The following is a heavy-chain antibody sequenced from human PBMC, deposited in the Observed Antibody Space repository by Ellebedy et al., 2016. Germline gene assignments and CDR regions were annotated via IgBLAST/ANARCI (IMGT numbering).Heavy chain of an antibody. Sequence: SETLSLXXTVSGGSISSSSYYWGWIRQPPGKGLEWIGSIYYSGSTYYNPSLKSRVTISVDTSKNQFSLKLSSVTAADTAVYYCAREEGSGWSLYYFDYWGQGTLVTVSS. CDR2: IYYSGST. J-gene: IGHJ4*02. V-gene: IGHV4-39*07. CDR1: GGSISSSSYY. CDR3: AREEGSGWSLYYFDY. D-gene: IGHD6-19*01.